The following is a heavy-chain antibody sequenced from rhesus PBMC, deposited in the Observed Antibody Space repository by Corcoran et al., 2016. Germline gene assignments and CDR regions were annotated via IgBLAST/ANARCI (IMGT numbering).Heavy chain of an antibody. CDR2: ISGSSGST. J-gene: IGHJ4*01. Sequence: QLQLQESGPGLVKSSETLSLTCAVSGYSISSGYYAGWFRQPPGKGLEYIGYISGSSGSTYYNPSLKSRVTISKDTSKNQFSLKLSSVTAADTAVYYCARDKEAGIAAATSDYWGQGVLVTVSS. CDR3: ARDKEAGIAAATSDY. D-gene: IGHD6-43*01. V-gene: IGHV4-99*02. CDR1: GYSISSGYY.